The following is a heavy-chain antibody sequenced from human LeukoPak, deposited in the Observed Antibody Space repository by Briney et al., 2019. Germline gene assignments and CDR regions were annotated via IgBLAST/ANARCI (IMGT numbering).Heavy chain of an antibody. CDR2: ISSDSSTI. J-gene: IGHJ4*02. Sequence: GGSLRLSCAASGFTFSSHSMNWVRQAPGKGLEWVSYISSDSSTIYYADSVKGRFTISRDNAKNSLYLQMNSLRAEDTAVYYCASAPYCGGCAGWFYYFDYWGQGTLVTVSS. CDR1: GFTFSSHS. V-gene: IGHV3-48*01. D-gene: IGHD2-21*01. CDR3: ASAPYCGGCAGWFYYFDY.